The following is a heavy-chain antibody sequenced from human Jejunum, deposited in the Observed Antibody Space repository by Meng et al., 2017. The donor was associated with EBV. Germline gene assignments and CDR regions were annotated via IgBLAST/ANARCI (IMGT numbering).Heavy chain of an antibody. CDR3: ARDQSVAGPTTTDY. D-gene: IGHD2-15*01. J-gene: IGHJ4*02. Sequence: QVQLQESGPGLVKPSETLSLTCTVSGGSVSTASYYWSWIRQSPGKGLEWIGYIYYSGNTNYNPSLKSRATITVDTSKNQFSLKLSSVTAADTAVYYCARDQSVAGPTTTDYWGQGTLVTVSS. V-gene: IGHV4-61*01. CDR2: IYYSGNT. CDR1: GGSVSTASYY.